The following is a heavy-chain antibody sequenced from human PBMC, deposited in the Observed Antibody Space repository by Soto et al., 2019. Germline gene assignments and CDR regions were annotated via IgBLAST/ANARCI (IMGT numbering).Heavy chain of an antibody. CDR3: ARDLGGWPDY. D-gene: IGHD2-15*01. J-gene: IGHJ4*02. Sequence: ASVKVSCKASGSTFSTYTISWVRQAPGQRLEWMGWINAGNGNTKYSQKFQGRVTITRDTSASTAYMELSSLRSEDTAVYYCARDLGGWPDYWGQGTLVTVSS. CDR2: INAGNGNT. CDR1: GSTFSTYT. V-gene: IGHV1-3*01.